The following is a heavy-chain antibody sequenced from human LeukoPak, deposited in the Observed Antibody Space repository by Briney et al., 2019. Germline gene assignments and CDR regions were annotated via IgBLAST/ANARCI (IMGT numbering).Heavy chain of an antibody. CDR2: IYYSGST. Sequence: SETLSLTCTVSGGSISSYYWSWIRQPPGKGLEWIGYIYYSGSTNYNPSLKSRVTISVDTSKNQFSLKLSSVTAADTAVYYCARSLAQTWYYYEHYYGMDVWGQGTTLTVSS. D-gene: IGHD3-22*01. CDR1: GGSISSYY. J-gene: IGHJ6*02. V-gene: IGHV4-59*01. CDR3: ARSLAQTWYYYEHYYGMDV.